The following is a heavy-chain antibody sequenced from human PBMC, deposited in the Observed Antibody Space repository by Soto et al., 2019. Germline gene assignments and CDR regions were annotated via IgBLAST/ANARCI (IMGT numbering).Heavy chain of an antibody. Sequence: QVQLVESGGGVVQPGRSLRLSCAASGFTFSSYAMHWVRQAPGKGLEWVAVISNGGSTTYYAHSVKGRFTISRDNSKNTLYLQMNSLRVEDTAIYYCAKVPTYYYDSSGYYEYWGQGSLVTVSS. CDR1: GFTFSSYA. D-gene: IGHD3-22*01. CDR3: AKVPTYYYDSSGYYEY. V-gene: IGHV3-30*04. CDR2: ISNGGSTT. J-gene: IGHJ4*02.